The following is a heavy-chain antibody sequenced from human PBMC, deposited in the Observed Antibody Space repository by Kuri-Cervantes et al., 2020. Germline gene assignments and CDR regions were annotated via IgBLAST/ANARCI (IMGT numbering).Heavy chain of an antibody. CDR3: ALSRVVPAPMGHYYYYMDV. CDR2: IYHSGGT. Sequence: SETLSLTCTVSGGSISSYYWSWIRQPPGKGLEWIGSIYHSGGTYYNPSLKSRVTISVDTSKNQFSLKLSSVTAADTAVYYCALSRVVPAPMGHYYYYMDVWGKGTTVTVSS. J-gene: IGHJ6*03. V-gene: IGHV4-59*04. CDR1: GGSISSYY. D-gene: IGHD2-2*01.